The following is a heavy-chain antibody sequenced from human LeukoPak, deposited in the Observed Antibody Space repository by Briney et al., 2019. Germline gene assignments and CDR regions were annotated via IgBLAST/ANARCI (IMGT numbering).Heavy chain of an antibody. J-gene: IGHJ2*01. Sequence: GGSLRLSCAASGFTFSGYAMSWVRQAPGKGMEWVSTISASGGSTYYADSVKGRSTISRDNSKNTLYLQKNSLRVEDTAVYYCAKGSSTYSITSYWYFDLWGRGTLVTVSS. CDR3: AKGSSTYSITSYWYFDL. CDR1: GFTFSGYA. D-gene: IGHD6-13*01. V-gene: IGHV3-23*01. CDR2: ISASGGST.